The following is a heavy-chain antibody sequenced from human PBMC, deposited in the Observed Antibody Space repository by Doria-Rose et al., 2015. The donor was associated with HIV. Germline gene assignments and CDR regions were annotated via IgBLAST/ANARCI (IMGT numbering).Heavy chain of an antibody. V-gene: IGHV2-26*01. J-gene: IGHJ4*02. D-gene: IGHD6-13*01. CDR1: GVSLSSPGMG. CDR3: ARIKSSRWYHKYYFDF. CDR2: IFSDDER. Sequence: QVNLKESGPVLVKPTETLTLTCTVSGVSLSSPGMGVSWIRQPPGKALEWLANIFSDDERSYKTSLKSRLTISRGTSKSQVVLTMTDMDPVDTATYYCARIKSSRWYHKYYFDFWGQGTLVIVSA.